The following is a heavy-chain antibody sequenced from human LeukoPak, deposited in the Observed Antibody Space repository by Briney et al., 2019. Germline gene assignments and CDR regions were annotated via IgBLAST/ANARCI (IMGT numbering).Heavy chain of an antibody. V-gene: IGHV3-23*01. J-gene: IGHJ4*02. Sequence: GGSLRLSCAASGFTFSSYAMSWVRQAPGKGLEWVSAISGSGGSTYYADSVKGRFTISRDNSKNTLYLQMNSLRAEDTAVYYCAKAPSYDFWSGYLSTYFDYWGQGTLVTVSS. CDR1: GFTFSSYA. CDR3: AKAPSYDFWSGYLSTYFDY. CDR2: ISGSGGST. D-gene: IGHD3-3*01.